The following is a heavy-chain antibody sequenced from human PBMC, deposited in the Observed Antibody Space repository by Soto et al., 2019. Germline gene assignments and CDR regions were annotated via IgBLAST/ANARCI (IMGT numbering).Heavy chain of an antibody. CDR1: GGSISSTNW. CDR2: IDHSGST. V-gene: IGHV4-4*02. J-gene: IGHJ4*02. CDR3: VRDSGNGWKDY. Sequence: QVQLQESGPGLVKPSGTLSLTCAVSGGSISSTNWWNWVRQPPGKGLEWIGEIDHSGSTNYNPSLKSRVTMSVDKLKNQFSLKLSSVTAADTAVYYCVRDSGNGWKDYWGQGTLVTVSS. D-gene: IGHD6-19*01.